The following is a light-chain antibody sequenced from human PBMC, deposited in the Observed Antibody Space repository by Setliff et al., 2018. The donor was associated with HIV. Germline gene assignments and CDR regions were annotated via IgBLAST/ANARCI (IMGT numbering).Light chain of an antibody. CDR3: TSYANSDAVI. CDR1: SSDVGAYNH. Sequence: QSVLAQPASMSGSPGQSITISCSVTSSDVGAYNHVSWFQLHPGKAPKLMIYDVSDRPSGVSNRFSGSKSGNTASLTISGLQAEDEADYYCTSYANSDAVIFGTGTKVTVL. CDR2: DVS. J-gene: IGLJ1*01. V-gene: IGLV2-14*01.